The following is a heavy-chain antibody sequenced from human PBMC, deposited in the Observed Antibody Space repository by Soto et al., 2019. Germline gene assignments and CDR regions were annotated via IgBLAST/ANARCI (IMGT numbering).Heavy chain of an antibody. CDR2: ISYDGSNK. D-gene: IGHD6-6*01. Sequence: GGPLRLSCAASGFTFSSYGMHWVRQAPGKGLEWVAVISYDGSNKYYADSVKGRFTISRDNSKNTLYLQMNSLRAEDTAVYYCAKAQSILDYYYYGMDVWGQGTTVTVSS. V-gene: IGHV3-30*18. J-gene: IGHJ6*02. CDR3: AKAQSILDYYYYGMDV. CDR1: GFTFSSYG.